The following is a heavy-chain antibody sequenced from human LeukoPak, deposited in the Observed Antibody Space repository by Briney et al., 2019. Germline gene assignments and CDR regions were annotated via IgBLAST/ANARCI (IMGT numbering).Heavy chain of an antibody. CDR2: ISYDGSNK. Sequence: GGSLRLSCAASGFTFSSYGMHWVRQAPGKGLEWVAVISYDGSNKYYADSVKGRFTISRDNSKNTLYLQMNSLRAEDTAVYYCAKDGLSVVYYYYGMDVGGQGTTVTVSS. D-gene: IGHD2-15*01. CDR1: GFTFSSYG. J-gene: IGHJ6*02. V-gene: IGHV3-30*18. CDR3: AKDGLSVVYYYYGMDV.